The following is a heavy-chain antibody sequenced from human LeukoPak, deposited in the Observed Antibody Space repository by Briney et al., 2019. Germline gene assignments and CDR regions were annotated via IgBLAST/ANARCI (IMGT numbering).Heavy chain of an antibody. CDR3: AKDGLSPYRATNFDY. V-gene: IGHV3-23*01. D-gene: IGHD3-16*01. J-gene: IGHJ4*02. Sequence: GGSLRLSCAASGFTFRDYNINWVRQAPGKGLEWVSAISGSGGSTYYADSGKGRFTISRDNSKNTLYLQMHSLRAEDTAVYYCAKDGLSPYRATNFDYWGQGTLVTVSS. CDR1: GFTFRDYN. CDR2: ISGSGGST.